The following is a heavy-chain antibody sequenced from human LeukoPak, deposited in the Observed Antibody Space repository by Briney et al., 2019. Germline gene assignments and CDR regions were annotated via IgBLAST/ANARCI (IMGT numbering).Heavy chain of an antibody. CDR3: ARDKRIYLDP. D-gene: IGHD5-12*01. J-gene: IGHJ5*02. V-gene: IGHV3-7*01. CDR2: IKQDGSEK. CDR1: GFTFSSYW. Sequence: GGSLRLSCAASGFTFSSYWISWVRQAPGKGLEWVANIKQDGSEKYYVDTVKGRFTISRDNAKNSLYLQMNSLRAEDTAVYYCARDKRIYLDPWGQGTLVTVSS.